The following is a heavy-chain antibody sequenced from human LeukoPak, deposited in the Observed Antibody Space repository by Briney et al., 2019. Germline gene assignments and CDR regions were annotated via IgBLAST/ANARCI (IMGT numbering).Heavy chain of an antibody. CDR2: ISSSSSYI. Sequence: AGGSLRLSCAASGFTFSSYSMNWVRQAPGKGLEWVSSISSSSSYIYYADSVKGRFTISRDNAKNSLYLQMNSLRAEDTAVYYCARGAGGHYYYYYMDVWGKGTTVTISS. V-gene: IGHV3-21*04. D-gene: IGHD3-10*01. CDR1: GFTFSSYS. CDR3: ARGAGGHYYYYYMDV. J-gene: IGHJ6*03.